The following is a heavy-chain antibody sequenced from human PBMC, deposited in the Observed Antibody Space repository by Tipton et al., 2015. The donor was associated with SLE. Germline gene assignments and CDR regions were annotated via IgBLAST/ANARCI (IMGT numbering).Heavy chain of an antibody. CDR3: APVAGDY. CDR1: GFTFDDYA. Sequence: RSLRLSCAASGFTFDDYAMHWVRQAPGKGLEWVSGISWNSGSIGYADSVKGRFTISRDNAKNSLYLQMNSLGAEDTAVYYCAPVAGDYWGQGTLVTVSS. V-gene: IGHV3-9*01. J-gene: IGHJ4*02. D-gene: IGHD6-19*01. CDR2: ISWNSGSI.